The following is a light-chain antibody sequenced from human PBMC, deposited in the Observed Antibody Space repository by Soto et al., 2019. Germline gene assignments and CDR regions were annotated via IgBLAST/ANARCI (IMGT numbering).Light chain of an antibody. V-gene: IGKV3-11*01. CDR1: QSVSSY. Sequence: EIVLTQSPATLSLSPGERATLSCRASQSVSSYLAWYQQKPRQAPRLLIYDASNRATGIPARFSGSGSGTDFTLTISSLEPEDFAVYYYQQRSNWPPRITFGQGTRLEIK. J-gene: IGKJ5*01. CDR3: QQRSNWPPRIT. CDR2: DAS.